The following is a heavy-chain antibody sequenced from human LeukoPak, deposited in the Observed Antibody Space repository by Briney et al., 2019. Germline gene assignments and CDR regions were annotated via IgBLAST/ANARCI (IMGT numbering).Heavy chain of an antibody. Sequence: PGGSLRLSCAASGFTFGDSAMTWVRQAAGKGLEWVSLISFSGDSIYYADSVRGRFTISRDNSKDTLYLQMNSLRAEDTAIYYCARDIQLSTWGLGTMVTVSS. CDR3: ARDIQLST. D-gene: IGHD5-24*01. CDR1: GFTFGDSA. CDR2: ISFSGDSI. V-gene: IGHV3-23*01. J-gene: IGHJ3*01.